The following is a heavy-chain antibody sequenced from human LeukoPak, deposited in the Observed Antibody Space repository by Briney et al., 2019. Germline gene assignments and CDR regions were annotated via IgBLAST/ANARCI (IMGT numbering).Heavy chain of an antibody. CDR2: IKSKTDGGTT. V-gene: IGHV3-15*01. CDR1: GFTFSNAW. Sequence: GGSLRLSCAASGFTFSNAWMSWVRQAPGKGPEWVGRIKSKTDGGTTDYAAPVKGRFTISRDDSKNTLYLQMNSLKTEDTAVYYCTTDVSRLVSNYYYYYGMDVWGQGTTVTVSS. CDR3: TTDVSRLVSNYYYYYGMDV. J-gene: IGHJ6*02. D-gene: IGHD6-6*01.